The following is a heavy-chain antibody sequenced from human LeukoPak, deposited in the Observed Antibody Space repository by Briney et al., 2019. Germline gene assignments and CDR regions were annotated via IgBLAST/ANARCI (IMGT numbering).Heavy chain of an antibody. D-gene: IGHD3-22*01. Sequence: GGSLRLSCVASGFTFSSYSMNWVRQAPGKGLEWVSYISSSSSTIYYADSVKGRFTISRDNAKNSLYLQMNSLRDEDTAVYYCARYDSSGYQNWFDPWGQGTLVTVSS. J-gene: IGHJ5*02. CDR1: GFTFSSYS. CDR2: ISSSSSTI. V-gene: IGHV3-48*02. CDR3: ARYDSSGYQNWFDP.